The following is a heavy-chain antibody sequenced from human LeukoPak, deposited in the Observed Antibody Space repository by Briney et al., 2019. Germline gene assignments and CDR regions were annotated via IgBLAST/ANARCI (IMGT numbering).Heavy chain of an antibody. Sequence: QSGGSLSLSCAASGFSFSGISMTWVRQAPGKGLEWVSTVTGSDDETYYADSVRGRFTISRDYSRNTVHLQLNSLRVEDTAIYYCAKGPRLHNGYHVDSRGQGTLVIVSS. J-gene: IGHJ4*02. CDR3: AKGPRLHNGYHVDS. CDR2: VTGSDDET. V-gene: IGHV3-23*01. D-gene: IGHD5-18*01. CDR1: GFSFSGIS.